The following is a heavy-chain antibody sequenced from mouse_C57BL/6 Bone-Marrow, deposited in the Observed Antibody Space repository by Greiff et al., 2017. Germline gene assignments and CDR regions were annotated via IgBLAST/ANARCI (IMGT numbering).Heavy chain of an antibody. J-gene: IGHJ2*01. D-gene: IGHD2-4*01. CDR1: GFTFSDYY. Sequence: EVKLVESGGGLVQPGGSLKLSCAASGFTFSDYYMYWVRQTPEKRLEWVAYISNGGGSTYYPDTVKGRFTISRDNAKNTLYLQMSRLKSEDTAMYYCARRGLNELDYWGQGTTLTVSS. CDR2: ISNGGGST. V-gene: IGHV5-12*01. CDR3: ARRGLNELDY.